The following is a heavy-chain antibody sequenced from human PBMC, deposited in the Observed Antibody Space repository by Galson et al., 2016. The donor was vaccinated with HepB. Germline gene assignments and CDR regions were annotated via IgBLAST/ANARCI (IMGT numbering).Heavy chain of an antibody. CDR3: ARDIGY. Sequence: SLRLSCAVSGLTVSNNYMSWVRQAPGKGLEWVSVIYSDGSTYYADSVKGRLTISRDNSKNTVYLQMNSLRGDDTAVYYCARDIGYWGQGTLVTVSS. CDR2: IYSDGST. CDR1: GLTVSNNY. D-gene: IGHD3-16*01. V-gene: IGHV3-53*01. J-gene: IGHJ4*02.